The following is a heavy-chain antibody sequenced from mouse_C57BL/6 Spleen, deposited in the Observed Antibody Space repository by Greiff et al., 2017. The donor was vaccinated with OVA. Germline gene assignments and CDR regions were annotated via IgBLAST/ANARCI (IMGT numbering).Heavy chain of an antibody. Sequence: EVQLQQSGPVLVKPGASVKMSCKASGYTFTDYYMNWVKQSHGKSLEWIGVINPYNGGTSYNQKFKGKATLTVDKSSSTAYMELNSLTSEDSAVYYCARGGGPYYDYDDGPFDYWGQGTTLTVSS. CDR1: GYTFTDYY. J-gene: IGHJ2*01. D-gene: IGHD2-4*01. CDR2: INPYNGGT. V-gene: IGHV1-19*01. CDR3: ARGGGPYYDYDDGPFDY.